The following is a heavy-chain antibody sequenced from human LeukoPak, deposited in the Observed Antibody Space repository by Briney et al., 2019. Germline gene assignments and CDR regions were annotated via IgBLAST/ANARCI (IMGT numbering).Heavy chain of an antibody. V-gene: IGHV3-23*01. J-gene: IGHJ4*02. Sequence: GGSLRLSCAASGFTFSSYAMSWVRQAPGKGLEWVSAISGSGGSTYYADSVKGRFTISRDNSKNTLYLQMNSLRAEDTAVYYCAKDPREQLVPDADYWGQGTLVTVSS. CDR2: ISGSGGST. D-gene: IGHD6-6*01. CDR1: GFTFSSYA. CDR3: AKDPREQLVPDADY.